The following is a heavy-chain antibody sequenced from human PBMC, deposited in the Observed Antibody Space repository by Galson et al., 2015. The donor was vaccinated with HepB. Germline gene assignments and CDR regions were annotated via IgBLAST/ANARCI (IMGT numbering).Heavy chain of an antibody. V-gene: IGHV4-39*01. J-gene: IGHJ3*02. CDR3: ARTGLLWFGLIRGAFDI. D-gene: IGHD3-10*01. CDR2: IYYSGST. CDR1: GGSISSSSYY. Sequence: SETLSLTCTVSGGSISSSSYYWGWIRQPPGKGLEWIGSIYYSGSTYYNPSLKSRVTISVDTSKNQFSLKLSSVTAADTAVYYCARTGLLWFGLIRGAFDIWGQGTMVTVSS.